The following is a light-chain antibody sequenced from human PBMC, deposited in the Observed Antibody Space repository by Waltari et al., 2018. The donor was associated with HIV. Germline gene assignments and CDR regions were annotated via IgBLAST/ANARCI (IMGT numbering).Light chain of an antibody. CDR3: QSYDSSLSVWV. CDR2: GNS. CDR1: SSTIGAGYD. Sequence: QSVLTQPPSVSGAPGQRVTISCTGSSSTIGAGYDVHWYQQLPGTAPKLLIYGNSKRPSGVSDRFSGSKSGTSASLASTGLLAEDEADYYCQSYDSSLSVWVFGGGTKLTVL. V-gene: IGLV1-40*01. J-gene: IGLJ3*02.